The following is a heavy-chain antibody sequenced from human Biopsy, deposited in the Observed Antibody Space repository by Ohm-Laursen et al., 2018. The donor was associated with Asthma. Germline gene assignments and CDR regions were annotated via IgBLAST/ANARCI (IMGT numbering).Heavy chain of an antibody. CDR3: AKDRSGTWYGFDY. J-gene: IGHJ4*02. CDR2: ISGNSGIT. V-gene: IGHV3-23*01. D-gene: IGHD6-13*01. CDR1: GFTFRAHA. Sequence: GSLRLSCAASGFTFRAHAMSWVRQAPGKGLEWVSTISGNSGITYYADSVKGRFTISRDNSQNTLYLHMDSLSAEDTAVYYCAKDRSGTWYGFDYRGQGTLATVSS.